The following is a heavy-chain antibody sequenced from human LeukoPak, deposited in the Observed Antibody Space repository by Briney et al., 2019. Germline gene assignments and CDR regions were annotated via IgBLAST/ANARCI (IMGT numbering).Heavy chain of an antibody. V-gene: IGHV4-59*12. Sequence: SETLSLTCTVSGGSIGNYYWSWIRQPPGKGLEWIGFTYYEGSTRYNPSLKSRVTMSVDTSKNQFSLKLSSVTAADTAVYYCAREDDYNWFDPWGQGTLVTVSS. CDR1: GGSIGNYY. D-gene: IGHD3-3*01. CDR2: TYYEGST. CDR3: AREDDYNWFDP. J-gene: IGHJ5*02.